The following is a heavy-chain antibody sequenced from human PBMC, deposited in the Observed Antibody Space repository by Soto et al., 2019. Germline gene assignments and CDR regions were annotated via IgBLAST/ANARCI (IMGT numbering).Heavy chain of an antibody. CDR3: AKERMEQYQLLPFFDY. CDR1: GFSFSSYG. CDR2: ISYDGSNK. V-gene: IGHV3-30*18. D-gene: IGHD2-2*01. Sequence: GGSLRLSCAASGFSFSSYGMHWLRQAAGKGLEWVAVISYDGSNKYYADSVRGRFTISRDNSKNTLYLQMNSLRPEDTAVFYCAKERMEQYQLLPFFDYWGQGTLVTVSS. J-gene: IGHJ4*02.